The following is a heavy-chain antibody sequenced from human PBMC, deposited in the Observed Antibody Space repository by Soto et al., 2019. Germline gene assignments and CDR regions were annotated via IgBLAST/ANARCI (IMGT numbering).Heavy chain of an antibody. CDR2: IIPIFGTA. V-gene: IGHV1-69*01. Sequence: QVQLVQSGAEVKKPGSSVKVSCKASGGTFSSYSINWVRQAPGQGLEWMGEIIPIFGTANYAQKFQGRVTMTADESTSTAYMELGSLRSEETAVYYCARDGGRHSGGMDYWGQGTLVTVSS. D-gene: IGHD1-26*01. CDR1: GGTFSSYS. J-gene: IGHJ4*02. CDR3: ARDGGRHSGGMDY.